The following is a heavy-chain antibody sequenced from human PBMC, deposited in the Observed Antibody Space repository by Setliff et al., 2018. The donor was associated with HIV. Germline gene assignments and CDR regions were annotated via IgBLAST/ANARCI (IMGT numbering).Heavy chain of an antibody. CDR3: AREIYGGNSRPFDY. J-gene: IGHJ4*02. CDR1: GGSISSHY. CDR2: IYYSGST. V-gene: IGHV4-59*11. D-gene: IGHD4-17*01. Sequence: SETLSLTCTVSGGSISSHYWSWIRQPPGKGLEWIGYIYYSGSTNYNPSLKSRVTISVDTSKNQLSLKLSSVTAADTAVYYCAREIYGGNSRPFDYWGQGTLVTVS.